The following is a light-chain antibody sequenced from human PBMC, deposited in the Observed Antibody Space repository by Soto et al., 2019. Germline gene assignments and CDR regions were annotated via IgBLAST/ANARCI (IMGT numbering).Light chain of an antibody. CDR3: HQYNSYSLT. J-gene: IGKJ1*01. V-gene: IGKV1-5*03. Sequence: DIQMTQSPSTLSASVGDRVTITCRASQSISSWLAWYQQKPGKAPKLLIYKASSLESGVPSRFSGSGSGTEFTLTISCLQPDDFATYYCHQYNSYSLTFGQGTKVEIK. CDR1: QSISSW. CDR2: KAS.